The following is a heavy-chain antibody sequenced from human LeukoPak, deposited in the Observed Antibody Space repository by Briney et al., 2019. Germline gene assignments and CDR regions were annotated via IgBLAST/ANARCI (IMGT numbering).Heavy chain of an antibody. CDR1: GFNVSNNY. J-gene: IGHJ5*02. CDR3: ARGPDYGGNSGLVVVWNWFDP. CDR2: IYSGGNT. D-gene: IGHD4-23*01. V-gene: IGHV3-53*01. Sequence: GGSLRLSCAASGFNVSNNYMRWVRQAPGKGLEWVSLIYSGGNTHYANSVKGRFTISRDNSKNTLYLQMNNLRAEDTAVYYCARGPDYGGNSGLVVVWNWFDPWGQGTLVTVSS.